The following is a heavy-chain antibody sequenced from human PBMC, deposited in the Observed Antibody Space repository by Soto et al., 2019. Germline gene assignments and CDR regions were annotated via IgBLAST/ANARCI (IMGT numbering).Heavy chain of an antibody. D-gene: IGHD5-12*01. V-gene: IGHV3-30-3*01. CDR3: ASRDGYPWDFDY. CDR1: GFTFSSYA. J-gene: IGHJ4*02. Sequence: QVQLVESGGGVVQPGRSLRLSCAASGFTFSSYAMHWVRQAPGKGLEWVAVISYDGSNKYYADSVKGRFTISRDNSKNTLYLQMNSLRAEDTAVYYCASRDGYPWDFDYWGQGTLVTVSS. CDR2: ISYDGSNK.